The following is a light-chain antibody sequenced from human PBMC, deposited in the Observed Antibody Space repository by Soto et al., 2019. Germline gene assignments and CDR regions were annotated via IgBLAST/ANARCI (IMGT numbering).Light chain of an antibody. Sequence: DIPMTQSPSSLSASVGDRVTITCRASQSISTYLNWYQQKPGKAPNLLIYAASSLQSGVPSRFSGGGSGTDFTLTITSLQPEDFATYYCQQSYILPRTFGQGTKLEIK. V-gene: IGKV1-39*01. CDR1: QSISTY. CDR3: QQSYILPRT. J-gene: IGKJ2*01. CDR2: AAS.